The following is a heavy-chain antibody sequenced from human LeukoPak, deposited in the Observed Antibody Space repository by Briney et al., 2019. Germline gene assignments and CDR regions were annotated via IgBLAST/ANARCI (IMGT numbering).Heavy chain of an antibody. CDR2: IKQDGSEK. J-gene: IGHJ4*02. CDR1: GSTFSSYW. V-gene: IGHV3-7*01. CDR3: ARDKAGAHDY. Sequence: GGSLRLSCAASGSTFSSYWMSWVRQAPGKGLEWVANIKQDGSEKYYVDSVKGRFTISRDNAKNSLYLQMNSLRAEDTAVYYCARDKAGAHDYWGQGTLVTVSS.